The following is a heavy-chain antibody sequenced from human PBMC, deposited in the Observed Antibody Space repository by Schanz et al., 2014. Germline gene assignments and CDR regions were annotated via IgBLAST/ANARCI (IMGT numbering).Heavy chain of an antibody. J-gene: IGHJ4*02. CDR1: GGSISSGGYT. D-gene: IGHD6-13*01. Sequence: QVQLQESGPGLVKPSQTLSLTCAVSGGSISSGGYTWSWIRQPPGKGLEWIGYIYYSGSTYYNPALKGRVTISVDTSKNQFSLMLGSVPAADTAVYYCARAAGPVDYWGQGTLVTVSS. V-gene: IGHV4-30-4*07. CDR2: IYYSGST. CDR3: ARAAGPVDY.